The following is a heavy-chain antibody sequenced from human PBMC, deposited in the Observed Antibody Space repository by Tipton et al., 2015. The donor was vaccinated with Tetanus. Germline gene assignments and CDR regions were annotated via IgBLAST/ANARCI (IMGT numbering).Heavy chain of an antibody. CDR1: GYIFNNYW. D-gene: IGHD2-8*01. Sequence: QLVQSGGEVKKPGESLKISCKGSGYIFNNYWIGWVRQMPGKGLGWMGIIYPGDSDTRYSPSFQGQVTISVDKSVSTSYLQWSSLKASDSSMFYCARAHCSDGVCNFDSWGQGALVTVAS. CDR2: IYPGDSDT. V-gene: IGHV5-51*01. CDR3: ARAHCSDGVCNFDS. J-gene: IGHJ4*02.